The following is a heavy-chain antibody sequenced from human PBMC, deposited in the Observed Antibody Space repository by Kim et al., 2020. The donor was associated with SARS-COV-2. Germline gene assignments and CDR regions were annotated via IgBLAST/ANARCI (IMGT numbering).Heavy chain of an antibody. CDR3: ATLGYSSSWSSF. D-gene: IGHD6-13*01. CDR1: GGSFSGYY. V-gene: IGHV4-34*01. J-gene: IGHJ4*02. Sequence: SETLSLTCAVYGGSFSGYYWSWIRQPPGKGLEWIGEINHSGSTNYNPSLKSRVTISVDTSKNQFSLKLSSVTAADTAVYYCATLGYSSSWSSFWGQGTLATVSS. CDR2: INHSGST.